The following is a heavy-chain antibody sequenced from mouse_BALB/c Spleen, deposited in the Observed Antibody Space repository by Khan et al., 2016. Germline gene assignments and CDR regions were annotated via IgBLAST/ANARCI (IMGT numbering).Heavy chain of an antibody. Sequence: EVELVESGGGLVKPGGSLKLSCAASGFTFSSYAMSWVRQTPETRLEWVASISSGGNTFYPDSLKGRFTISRDNARNILYPQMSSLRSEDTAMNYCTRGVTTVVDYFDYWGQGTTLTVSS. D-gene: IGHD1-1*01. CDR2: ISSGGNT. J-gene: IGHJ2*01. V-gene: IGHV5-6-5*01. CDR1: GFTFSSYA. CDR3: TRGVTTVVDYFDY.